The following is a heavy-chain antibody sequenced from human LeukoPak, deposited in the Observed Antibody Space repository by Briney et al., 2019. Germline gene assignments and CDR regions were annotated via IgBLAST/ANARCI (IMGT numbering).Heavy chain of an antibody. V-gene: IGHV1-18*01. J-gene: IGHJ6*03. D-gene: IGHD6-19*01. Sequence: ASMKVSCKTSGYTFINYGITWVRQAPGQGLEWMGWISTYNDNTAYAQRFQGRVTMTTDTSTSTAYMELSRLRSDDTAVYYCARGWYSSGWSYYYYYMDVWGKGTTVTISS. CDR2: ISTYNDNT. CDR3: ARGWYSSGWSYYYYYMDV. CDR1: GYTFINYG.